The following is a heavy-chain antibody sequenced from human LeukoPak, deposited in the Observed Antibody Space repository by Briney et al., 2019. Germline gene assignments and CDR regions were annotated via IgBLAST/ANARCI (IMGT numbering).Heavy chain of an antibody. CDR1: GGSISSYY. Sequence: SETLSLTCTVSGGSISSYYWSWIRQPPGKGLEWIGYIYYSGSTNYNPSLKSRVTISVDTSKNQFSLKLSSVTAADTAVYYCARDRSGPGEFDYWGQGTLVTVSS. CDR2: IYYSGST. V-gene: IGHV4-59*01. J-gene: IGHJ4*02. CDR3: ARDRSGPGEFDY. D-gene: IGHD6-19*01.